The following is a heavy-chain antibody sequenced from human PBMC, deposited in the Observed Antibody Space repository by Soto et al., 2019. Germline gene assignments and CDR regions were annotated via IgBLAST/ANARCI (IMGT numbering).Heavy chain of an antibody. V-gene: IGHV5-10-1*01. Sequence: GESLKISCKGSGYSFTSYWISWVRQMPGKGLEWMGRIDPSDSYTNYSPSFQGHVTISADKSISTAYLQWSSLKASDTAMYYCARSDFWSGYVYYYYGMDVWGQGTTVTV. J-gene: IGHJ6*02. CDR3: ARSDFWSGYVYYYYGMDV. D-gene: IGHD3-3*01. CDR1: GYSFTSYW. CDR2: IDPSDSYT.